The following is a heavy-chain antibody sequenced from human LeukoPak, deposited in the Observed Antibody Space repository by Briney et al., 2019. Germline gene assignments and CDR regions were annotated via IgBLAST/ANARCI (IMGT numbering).Heavy chain of an antibody. D-gene: IGHD4-17*01. CDR3: AREYGDFDY. J-gene: IGHJ4*02. V-gene: IGHV4-4*07. CDR2: IYRSGST. Sequence: SETLSLTCAVYGGSFSGYYWSWIRQPAGKGLEWIGRIYRSGSTNYNPSLKSRVTMSVGTSKNQFSLKLNSVTAADTAVYYCAREYGDFDYWGQGTLVTVSS. CDR1: GGSFSGYY.